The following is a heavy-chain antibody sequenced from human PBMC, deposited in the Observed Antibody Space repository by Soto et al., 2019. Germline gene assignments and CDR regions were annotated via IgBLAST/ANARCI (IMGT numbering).Heavy chain of an antibody. CDR3: ARDRGGSYRPGDNWFDP. V-gene: IGHV1-69*13. D-gene: IGHD1-26*01. CDR2: IIPIFGTA. J-gene: IGHJ5*02. CDR1: GGTFSSYA. Sequence: SVKVSCKASGGTFSSYAISWVRQAPGQGLEWVGGIIPIFGTANYAQKFQGRVTITADESTSTAYMELSSLRSEDTAVYYCARDRGGSYRPGDNWFDPWGQGTLVTVSS.